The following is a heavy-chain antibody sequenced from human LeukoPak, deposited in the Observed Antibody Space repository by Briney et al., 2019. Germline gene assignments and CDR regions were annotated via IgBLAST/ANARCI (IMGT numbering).Heavy chain of an antibody. V-gene: IGHV4-39*07. CDR3: ARGVRSTEYYFDY. D-gene: IGHD4-11*01. J-gene: IGHJ4*02. Sequence: SETLSLTCTVSGGSISSSSYYWGWIRQPPGKGLEWIGEINHSGSTNYNPSLKSRVTISVDTSKNQFSLKLSSVTAADTAVYYCARGVRSTEYYFDYWGQGTLVTVSS. CDR2: INHSGST. CDR1: GGSISSSSYY.